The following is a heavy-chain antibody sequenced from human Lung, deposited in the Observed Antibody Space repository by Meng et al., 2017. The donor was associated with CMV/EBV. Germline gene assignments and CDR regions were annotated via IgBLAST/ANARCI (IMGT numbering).Heavy chain of an antibody. CDR1: GGSISSSNW. Sequence: QGQAQGSGPGLVKPPGTLSLPCAVSGGSISSSNWWSWVRQPPGKGLEWIGEIYHSGSTNYNPSLKSRVTISVDKSKNQFSLKLSSVTAADTAVYYCASFPPPGKQWLVTDYWGQGTLVTVSS. CDR2: IYHSGST. CDR3: ASFPPPGKQWLVTDY. J-gene: IGHJ4*02. V-gene: IGHV4-4*03. D-gene: IGHD6-19*01.